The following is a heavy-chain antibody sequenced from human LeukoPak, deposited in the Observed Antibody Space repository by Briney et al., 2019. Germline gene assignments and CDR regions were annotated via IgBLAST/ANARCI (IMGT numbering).Heavy chain of an antibody. J-gene: IGHJ4*02. V-gene: IGHV3-53*05. CDR2: VYSGGDT. CDR1: GLTVSSNY. CDR3: ARGGSNFDY. Sequence: GGSLRLSCAASGLTVSSNYMSWVRQSPGKGLEWVSVVYSGGDTYYTDSVKGRFTISRDNSKNTVYLQMNSLRAEDTAVYYCARGGSNFDYWGQGTLVTVSS.